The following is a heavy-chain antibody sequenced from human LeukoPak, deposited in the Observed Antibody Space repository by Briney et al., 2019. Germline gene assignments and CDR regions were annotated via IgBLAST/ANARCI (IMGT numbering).Heavy chain of an antibody. D-gene: IGHD3-10*01. CDR1: GGSISSYY. CDR3: ARDSSYYGLYYGMDV. V-gene: IGHV4-59*01. CDR2: IYYSGST. Sequence: SETLSLTCTVSGGSISSYYWSWIRQPPGKGLEWIGYIYYSGSTNYNPSLKSRVTISVDTSKNQFSLKLSSVTAADTAVYYCARDSSYYGLYYGMDVWGQGTTVTVSS. J-gene: IGHJ6*02.